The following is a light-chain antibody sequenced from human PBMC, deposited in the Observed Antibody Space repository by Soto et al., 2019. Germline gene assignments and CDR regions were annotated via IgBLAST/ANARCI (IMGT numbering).Light chain of an antibody. Sequence: IVLTQSPATMYLSPGERATLSGRAIQKVDSDLAWYQKKPGQAPRLLIYDASNRATGIPASFSGSVSGTDFTLTISSLEPEEFVIYYCQQRSSWPPHTFGGGTRV. CDR3: QQRSSWPPHT. V-gene: IGKV3-11*01. CDR1: QKVDSD. J-gene: IGKJ4*01. CDR2: DAS.